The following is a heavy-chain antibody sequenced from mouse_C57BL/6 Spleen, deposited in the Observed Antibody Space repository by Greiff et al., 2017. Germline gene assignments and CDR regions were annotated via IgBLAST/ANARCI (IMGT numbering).Heavy chain of an antibody. V-gene: IGHV5-4*03. D-gene: IGHD4-1*01. CDR3: ARGGTGTWYFDV. J-gene: IGHJ1*03. CDR1: GFTFSSYA. Sequence: DVKLVESGGGLVKPGGSLKLSCAASGFTFSSYAMSWVRQTPEKRLEWVATISDGGSYTYYPDNVKGRFTISRDNAKNNLYLQMSHLKSEDTAMYYCARGGTGTWYFDVWGTGTTVTVSS. CDR2: ISDGGSYT.